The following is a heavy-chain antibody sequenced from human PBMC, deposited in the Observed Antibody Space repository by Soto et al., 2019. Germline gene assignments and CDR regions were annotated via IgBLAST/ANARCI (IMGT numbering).Heavy chain of an antibody. Sequence: GGSLRLSCAASGFTFSSYAMSWVRQAPGKGLEWVSAMSGSGGSTYYADSVKGRFTISRDNSKNTLYLQMNSLRAEDTALYYCAKIDGRYDFWSGWFLTGVYFDYWGQGTLVTVSS. J-gene: IGHJ4*02. CDR2: MSGSGGST. D-gene: IGHD3-3*01. V-gene: IGHV3-23*01. CDR3: AKIDGRYDFWSGWFLTGVYFDY. CDR1: GFTFSSYA.